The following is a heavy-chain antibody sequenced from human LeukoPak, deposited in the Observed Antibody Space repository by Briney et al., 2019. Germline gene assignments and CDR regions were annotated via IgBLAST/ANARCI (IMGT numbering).Heavy chain of an antibody. Sequence: GGSLRLSCAASGFTFDDYAMHWVRQAPGKGLEWVSLISGDGGSTYYADSVKGRFTISRDNSKNSLYLQMNSLRTEDTALYCCAKAGLYQDVDYWGQGTLVTVSS. V-gene: IGHV3-43*02. CDR1: GFTFDDYA. CDR2: ISGDGGST. D-gene: IGHD2-2*01. CDR3: AKAGLYQDVDY. J-gene: IGHJ4*02.